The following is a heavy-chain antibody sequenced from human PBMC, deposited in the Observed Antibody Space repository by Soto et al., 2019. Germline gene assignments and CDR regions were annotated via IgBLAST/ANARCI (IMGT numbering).Heavy chain of an antibody. V-gene: IGHV4-39*01. D-gene: IGHD5-12*01. CDR2: IYYSGST. J-gene: IGHJ5*02. Sequence: SETLSLTCTVSGGSISSSSYYWGWIRQPPGKGLEWIGSIYYSGSTYYNPSLKSRVTISVDTSKNQFSLKLSSVTAADTAVYYCARQGVATIGLTTNWFDPWGQGTLVTVSS. CDR1: GGSISSSSYY. CDR3: ARQGVATIGLTTNWFDP.